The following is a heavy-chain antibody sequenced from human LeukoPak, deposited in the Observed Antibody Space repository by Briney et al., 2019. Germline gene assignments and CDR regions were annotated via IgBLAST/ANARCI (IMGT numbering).Heavy chain of an antibody. D-gene: IGHD6-13*01. CDR3: ARDPGIAAAGFDY. V-gene: IGHV4-61*08. Sequence: SGPALVKPTQPLTLTCTFSGFSLSTSGMCVTWIRQPPGRALEWLGYIYYSGSTNYNPSLKSRVTISVDTSKNQFSLKLSSVTAADTAVYYCARDPGIAAAGFDYWGQGTLVTVSS. J-gene: IGHJ4*02. CDR1: GFSLSTSGMC. CDR2: IYYSGST.